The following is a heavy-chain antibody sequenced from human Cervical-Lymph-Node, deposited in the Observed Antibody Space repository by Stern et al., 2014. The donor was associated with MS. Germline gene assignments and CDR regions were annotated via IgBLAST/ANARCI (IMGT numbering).Heavy chain of an antibody. D-gene: IGHD6-13*01. CDR2: IWHDVSNP. Sequence: VQLVESGGGVVQPGRSLRLSCAASGFIFSRYAMHWVRPAPGKGLEWVALIWHDVSNPHYADSVTGRFTISRDNFKNTLYLQMNSLRAEDTAVYYCASAYSSSHYYFDYWGQGTLVTVSS. V-gene: IGHV3-33*01. CDR3: ASAYSSSHYYFDY. J-gene: IGHJ4*02. CDR1: GFIFSRYA.